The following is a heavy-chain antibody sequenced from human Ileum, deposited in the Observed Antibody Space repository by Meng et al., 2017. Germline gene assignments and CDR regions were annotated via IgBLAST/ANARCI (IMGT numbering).Heavy chain of an antibody. V-gene: IGHV4-31*03. Sequence: VRRQEPGQGLVKPSQTLSLTCTVSGGSFGSGGYYWSWIRQHPERGLEWIGYVYYSGSAYSNPSLKSRVAISVDTSKNQFSLKLSSVTAADTAVYYCASSIAAVVGYYFDYWGQGTLVTVSS. CDR3: ASSIAAVVGYYFDY. J-gene: IGHJ4*02. CDR1: GGSFGSGGYY. D-gene: IGHD6-13*01. CDR2: VYYSGSA.